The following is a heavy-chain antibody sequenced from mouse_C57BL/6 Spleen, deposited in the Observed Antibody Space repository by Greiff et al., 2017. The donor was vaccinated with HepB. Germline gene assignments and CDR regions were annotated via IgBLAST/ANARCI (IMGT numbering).Heavy chain of an antibody. CDR3: ARHTGPMDY. J-gene: IGHJ4*01. CDR1: GFTFSDYY. CDR2: ISNGGGST. V-gene: IGHV5-12*01. Sequence: EVQRVESGGGLVQPGGSLKLSCAASGFTFSDYYMYWVRQTPEKRLEWVAYISNGGGSTYYPDTVKGRFTISRDNAKNTLYLQMSRLKSEDTAMYYCARHTGPMDYWGQGTSVTVSS. D-gene: IGHD1-1*01.